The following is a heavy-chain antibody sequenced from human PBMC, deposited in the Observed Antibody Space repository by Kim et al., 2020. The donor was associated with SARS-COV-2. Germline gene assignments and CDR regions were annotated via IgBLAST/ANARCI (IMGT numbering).Heavy chain of an antibody. Sequence: NCNPTLTSAVTMSVDTSKNQFSLKLSSVAAADPAVYYCARDAGRNWFDPWGQGTLVTVSS. CDR3: ARDAGRNWFDP. D-gene: IGHD1-26*01. J-gene: IGHJ5*02. V-gene: IGHV4-4*07.